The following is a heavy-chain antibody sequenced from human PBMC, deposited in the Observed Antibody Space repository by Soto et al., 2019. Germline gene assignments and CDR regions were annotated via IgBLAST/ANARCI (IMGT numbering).Heavy chain of an antibody. D-gene: IGHD4-4*01. J-gene: IGHJ5*02. CDR1: AAALTSYH. CDR2: TSYTGNT. V-gene: IGHV4-59*01. CDR3: ARAMHAGFTNYLDP. Sequence: TQTLSCFVTAAALTSYHWSWIRQLPGKGLECIAYTSYTGNTNYNAALQSRVTISLDTSKNQVSLKLTSMTAADTAVYSCARAMHAGFTNYLDPWGPGTLVTVSS.